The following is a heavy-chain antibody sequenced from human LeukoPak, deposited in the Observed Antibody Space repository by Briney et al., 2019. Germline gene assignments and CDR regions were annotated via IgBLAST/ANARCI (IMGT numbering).Heavy chain of an antibody. V-gene: IGHV4-34*01. J-gene: IGHJ4*02. CDR1: GGSFSGYY. CDR2: INHSGST. CDR3: ARGQPRQRDY. Sequence: SETLSLTCAVYGGSFSGYYWSWIRQPPGKGLEWIGEINHSGSTSYNPSLKSRVTISVDTSKNQFSLKLSSVTAADTAVYYCARGQPRQRDYWGQGTLVTVSS. D-gene: IGHD1-1*01.